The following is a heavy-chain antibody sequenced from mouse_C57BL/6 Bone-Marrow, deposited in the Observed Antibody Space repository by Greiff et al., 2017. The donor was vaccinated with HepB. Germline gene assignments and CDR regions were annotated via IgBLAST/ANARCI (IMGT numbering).Heavy chain of an antibody. Sequence: EVQLQQSGPGLAKPSQTLSLTCSVTGYSITSDYWNWIRKFPGNKLEYMGYISYSGSTYYNPSLKSRISITRDTSKNQYYLQLNSVTTEDTATYYCARGDYYGSSHWYFDVWGTGTTVTVSS. CDR1: GYSITSDY. J-gene: IGHJ1*03. V-gene: IGHV3-8*01. CDR3: ARGDYYGSSHWYFDV. CDR2: ISYSGST. D-gene: IGHD1-1*01.